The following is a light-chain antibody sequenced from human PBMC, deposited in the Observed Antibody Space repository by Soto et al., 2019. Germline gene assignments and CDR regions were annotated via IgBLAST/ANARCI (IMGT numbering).Light chain of an antibody. CDR1: SSDVGGYNY. CDR2: EVS. Sequence: QSALTQPASVSGSPGQSITISCTGTSSDVGGYNYVSWYQQYPGKAPKLMIYEVSNRPSGVSNRFSGSKSGNTASLTISGRHAEDEADYYCTAYIRRSTLHYVFGTGTKVTVL. CDR3: TAYIRRSTLHYV. J-gene: IGLJ1*01. V-gene: IGLV2-14*01.